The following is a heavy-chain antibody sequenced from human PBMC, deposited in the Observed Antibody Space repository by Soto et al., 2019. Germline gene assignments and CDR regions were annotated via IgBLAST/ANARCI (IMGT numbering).Heavy chain of an antibody. D-gene: IGHD3-22*01. Sequence: GGSLRLSCAASGFTFRSYGMHWVRQAPGKXLEWVAVISYDGSNKYYADSVKGRFTISRDNSKNTLYLQMNSLRPEDTAVYYCAKDGILDSSGHYYYFDYWGQGTLVTVSS. CDR3: AKDGILDSSGHYYYFDY. CDR2: ISYDGSNK. V-gene: IGHV3-30*18. CDR1: GFTFRSYG. J-gene: IGHJ4*02.